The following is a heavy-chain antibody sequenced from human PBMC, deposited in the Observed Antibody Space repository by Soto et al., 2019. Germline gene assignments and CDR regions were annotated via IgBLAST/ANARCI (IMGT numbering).Heavy chain of an antibody. J-gene: IGHJ4*02. Sequence: GGSLRLSCAPSGFTFSTYGMHWVRQAPGKGLEWVAVIWYDGSNQYYADSVKGRFTISRDNSKNMLYLQMNSLRAEDTAVYYCARDLGAFNYGSAYFDYWGQGTPVTVTS. CDR2: IWYDGSNQ. D-gene: IGHD3-10*01. V-gene: IGHV3-33*01. CDR3: ARDLGAFNYGSAYFDY. CDR1: GFTFSTYG.